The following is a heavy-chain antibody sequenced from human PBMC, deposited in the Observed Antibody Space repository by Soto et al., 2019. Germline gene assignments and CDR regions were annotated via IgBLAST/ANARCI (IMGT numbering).Heavy chain of an antibody. CDR1: GDSVSSNSAA. J-gene: IGHJ5*02. Sequence: PSQTLSLTCAISGDSVSSNSAAWNWIRQSPSRGLEWLGRTYYRSKWYNDYAVSVKSRITINPDTSKSQFSLQLNSVTPEDTAVYYCARGYYDILTGFNWFDPWGQGTLVTVSS. D-gene: IGHD3-9*01. V-gene: IGHV6-1*01. CDR2: TYYRSKWYN. CDR3: ARGYYDILTGFNWFDP.